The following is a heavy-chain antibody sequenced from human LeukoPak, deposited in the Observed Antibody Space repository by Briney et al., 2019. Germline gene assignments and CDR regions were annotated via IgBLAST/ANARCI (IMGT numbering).Heavy chain of an antibody. CDR3: ARAFYSGSYGHYYFYYMDV. D-gene: IGHD1-26*01. V-gene: IGHV6-1*01. CDR1: GDSVSSNSAT. Sequence: SQTLSLTCAISGDSVSSNSATWNWIRQSPSRGLEWLGRTYYRSKWYNDYAVSVKSRLTINPDTSKNQFSLQLNSVTPEDTAVYYCARAFYSGSYGHYYFYYMDVWGKGTTVTVSS. J-gene: IGHJ6*03. CDR2: TYYRSKWYN.